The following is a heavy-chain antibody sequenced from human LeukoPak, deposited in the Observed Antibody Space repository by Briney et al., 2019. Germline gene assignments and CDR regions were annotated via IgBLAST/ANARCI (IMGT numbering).Heavy chain of an antibody. Sequence: GGSLRLPCAASGFTFSSYGMHWVRQAPGKGLEWVAVIWYDGSNKYYADSVKGRFTISRDNSKNTLYLQMNSLRAEDTAVYYCARDGDALGLFDYWGQGTLVTVSS. V-gene: IGHV3-33*01. J-gene: IGHJ4*02. CDR3: ARDGDALGLFDY. CDR2: IWYDGSNK. CDR1: GFTFSSYG. D-gene: IGHD7-27*01.